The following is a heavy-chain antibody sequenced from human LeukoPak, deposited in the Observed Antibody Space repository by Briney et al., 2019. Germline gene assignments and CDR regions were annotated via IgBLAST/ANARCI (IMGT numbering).Heavy chain of an antibody. J-gene: IGHJ6*03. Sequence: PSETLSLTCTVSGGSISSSSYYWGWIRQPPGKGLEWIGSIYYSGSTYYNPSLKSRVTISVDTSKNQFSLKLSSVTAADTAVYYCARNWREPGAYYYMDVWGKGTTVTISS. CDR2: IYYSGST. CDR1: GGSISSSSYY. CDR3: ARNWREPGAYYYMDV. V-gene: IGHV4-39*01. D-gene: IGHD1-26*01.